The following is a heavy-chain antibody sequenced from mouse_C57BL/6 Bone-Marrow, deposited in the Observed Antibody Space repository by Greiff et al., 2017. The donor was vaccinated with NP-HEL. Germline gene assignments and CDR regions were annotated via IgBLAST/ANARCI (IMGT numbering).Heavy chain of an antibody. V-gene: IGHV5-6*01. J-gene: IGHJ3*01. CDR1: GFTFSSYG. CDR2: ISSGGSYT. D-gene: IGHD2-5*01. CDR3: AIQYSNYVFAY. Sequence: EVNVVESGGDLVKPGGSLKLSCAASGFTFSSYGMSWVRQTPDKRLEWVATISSGGSYTYYPDSVKGRFTISRDNAKNTLYLQMSSLKSEDTAMYYCAIQYSNYVFAYWGQGTLVTVSA.